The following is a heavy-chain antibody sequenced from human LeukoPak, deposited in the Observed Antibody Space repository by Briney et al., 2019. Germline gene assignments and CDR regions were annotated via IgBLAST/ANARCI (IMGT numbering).Heavy chain of an antibody. Sequence: GGSLRLSCAASGFSFSSYWMHWVRQAPGKGLVWVSRINIDGSTTTYADSVKGRFTISRDNAKNTLSLQMNSLSADDTAVYYCISDHTGHDDYWGQGTLVTVSS. CDR3: ISDHTGHDDY. CDR1: GFSFSSYW. J-gene: IGHJ4*02. V-gene: IGHV3-74*01. D-gene: IGHD1-1*01. CDR2: INIDGSTT.